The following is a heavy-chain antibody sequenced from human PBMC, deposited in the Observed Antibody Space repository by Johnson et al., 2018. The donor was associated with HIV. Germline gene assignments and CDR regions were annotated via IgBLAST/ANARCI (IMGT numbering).Heavy chain of an antibody. Sequence: GQLVESGGGLVQPGGSLRLSCAASGFTFSSYAMHWVRQAPGKGLEYVSAISSNGGSTSYANSVKGRFTISRDNSKNTLYLQMNSRRAEDTAVYYCAKEGSGSYYDVVAFDIWGQGTMVTVSS. CDR2: ISSNGGST. CDR3: AKEGSGSYYDVVAFDI. V-gene: IGHV3-64*01. D-gene: IGHD1-26*01. J-gene: IGHJ3*02. CDR1: GFTFSSYA.